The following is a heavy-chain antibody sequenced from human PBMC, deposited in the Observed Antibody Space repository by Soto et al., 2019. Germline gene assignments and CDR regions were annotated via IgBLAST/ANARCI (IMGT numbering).Heavy chain of an antibody. D-gene: IGHD6-6*01. Sequence: EVQLLESGGGLVQPGGSLRLYCAASGFTFTTYAMSWVRQAPGKGLEWVSAISGSGGSTYYTDSVKGRFTISRDNSKNTLYLQMNRLRAEDTAVYYCAKNWATTISSSSHWGQGTLVTVSS. CDR2: ISGSGGST. J-gene: IGHJ4*02. CDR3: AKNWATTISSSSH. V-gene: IGHV3-23*01. CDR1: GFTFTTYA.